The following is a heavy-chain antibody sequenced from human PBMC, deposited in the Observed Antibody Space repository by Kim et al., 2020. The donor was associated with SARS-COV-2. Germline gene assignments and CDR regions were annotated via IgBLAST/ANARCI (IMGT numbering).Heavy chain of an antibody. CDR1: GGTFSSYA. CDR2: IIPIFGTA. CDR3: ASGASTVTTYYYGMDV. D-gene: IGHD4-17*01. J-gene: IGHJ6*02. Sequence: SVKVSCKASGGTFSSYAISWVRQAPGQGLEWMGGIIPIFGTANYAQKFQGRVTITADESTSTAYMELSSLRSEDTAVYYCASGASTVTTYYYGMDVWGQGTTVTVSS. V-gene: IGHV1-69*13.